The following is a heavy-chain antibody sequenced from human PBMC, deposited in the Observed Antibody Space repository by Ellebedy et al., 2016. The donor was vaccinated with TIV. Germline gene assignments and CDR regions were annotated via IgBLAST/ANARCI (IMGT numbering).Heavy chain of an antibody. CDR1: GDTFSRYA. D-gene: IGHD6-19*01. J-gene: IGHJ3*02. Sequence: SVKVSXXASGDTFSRYAISWVRQAPGQGLEWMGGIIPLFGTANYAQKFQGRVTITADESTSTAYMELSSLRSEDTAVYYCAGADSGGSRDAFDIWGQGTMVTVSS. CDR3: AGADSGGSRDAFDI. V-gene: IGHV1-69*13. CDR2: IIPLFGTA.